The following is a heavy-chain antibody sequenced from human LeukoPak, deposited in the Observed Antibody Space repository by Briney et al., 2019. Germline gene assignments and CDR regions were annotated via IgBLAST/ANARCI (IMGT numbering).Heavy chain of an antibody. CDR2: INHSGST. CDR1: GGSFSGYY. CDR3: AREARVVTAKSASEYFQH. J-gene: IGHJ1*01. Sequence: PSETLSLTCAVYGGSFSGYYWSWIRQPPGKGLEWIGEINHSGSTNYNPSLKSRVTISVDTSKNQFSLKLSPVTAADTAVYYCAREARVVTAKSASEYFQHWGQGTLVTVSS. V-gene: IGHV4-34*01. D-gene: IGHD2-21*02.